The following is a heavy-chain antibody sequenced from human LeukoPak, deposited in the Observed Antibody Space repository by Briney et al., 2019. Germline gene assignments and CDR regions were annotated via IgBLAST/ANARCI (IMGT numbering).Heavy chain of an antibody. CDR3: AKAGSGSYYNYGFDY. D-gene: IGHD3-10*01. CDR1: GFTFSSYA. CDR2: ISGSGGST. J-gene: IGHJ4*02. V-gene: IGHV3-23*01. Sequence: GGSLRLSCAASGFTFSSYAMSWVRQAPGKGLEWVSAISGSGGSTYYADPVKGRLTISRDNSKNTLYLQMNSLRAEDTAVYYCAKAGSGSYYNYGFDYWGQGTLVTVSS.